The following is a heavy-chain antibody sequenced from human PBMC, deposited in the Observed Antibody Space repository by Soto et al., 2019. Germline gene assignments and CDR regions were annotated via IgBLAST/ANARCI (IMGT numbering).Heavy chain of an antibody. J-gene: IGHJ4*02. V-gene: IGHV2-5*02. Sequence: QITLKESGPTLVKPTQTLTLTCTFSGFSLSTSGVGVGWIRQPPGKALEWLALIYWDDDKRYSPSRKSRLTSTKDTSKNQGVLTTTNMDPVDTATYYCAHHPRSGSYCKYFDYWGQGTLVTVSS. CDR1: GFSLSTSGVG. D-gene: IGHD1-26*01. CDR3: AHHPRSGSYCKYFDY. CDR2: IYWDDDK.